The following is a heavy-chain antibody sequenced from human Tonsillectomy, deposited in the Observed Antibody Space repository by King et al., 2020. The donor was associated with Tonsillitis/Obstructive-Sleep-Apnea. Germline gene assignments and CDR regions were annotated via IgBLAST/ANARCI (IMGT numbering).Heavy chain of an antibody. CDR3: ASGGSTSQNWFDP. CDR2: IIPIFGTA. Sequence: VQLVESGAEVKKPGSSVKVSCKASGGTFSSYAISWVRQAPGQGLEWVGGIIPIFGTANYAQKFQGRVTITEDESTSTAYMELSSLRSEDTAVYYWASGGSTSQNWFDPWGQGTLVTVSS. V-gene: IGHV1-69*01. CDR1: GGTFSSYA. J-gene: IGHJ5*02. D-gene: IGHD2-2*01.